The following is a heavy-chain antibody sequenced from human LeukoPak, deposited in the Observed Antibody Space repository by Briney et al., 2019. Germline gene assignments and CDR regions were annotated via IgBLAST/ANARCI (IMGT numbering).Heavy chain of an antibody. CDR2: ISGNGDST. CDR3: TRVPAATYYFGMDV. V-gene: IGHV3-64*01. J-gene: IGHJ6*02. CDR1: GFTFTSYT. D-gene: IGHD6-25*01. Sequence: GGSLRLSCAASGFTFTSYTMHWVHQAPGRGLEYVSGISGNGDSTYYANSVKGRFTISRVNSKNTLHLQMGSLRPEDMGVYYCTRVPAATYYFGMDVWGQGTTVTVSS.